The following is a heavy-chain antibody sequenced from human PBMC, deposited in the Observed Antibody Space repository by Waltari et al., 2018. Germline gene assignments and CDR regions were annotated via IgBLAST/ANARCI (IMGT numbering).Heavy chain of an antibody. J-gene: IGHJ4*02. CDR2: IYYSGST. V-gene: IGHV4-39*07. CDR3: ARDGGIAAASGY. Sequence: QLQLQESGPGLVKPSETLSLTCTVSGGPISSSSYYWGWIRQPPGKGLEWIGSIYYSGSTYYNPSLKSRVTISVDTSKNQFSLKLSSVTAADTAVYYCARDGGIAAASGYWGQGTLVTVSS. D-gene: IGHD6-13*01. CDR1: GGPISSSSYY.